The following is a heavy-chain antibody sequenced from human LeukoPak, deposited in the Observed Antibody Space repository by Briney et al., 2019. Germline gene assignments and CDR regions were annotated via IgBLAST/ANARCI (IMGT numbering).Heavy chain of an antibody. Sequence: GGSLRLSCAASGFTVSSNYMSWVRQAPGKGLEWVSVIYSGGSTYYADSVKGRFTISRDNSKSTLYIQMNSLRAEDTAVYYCASSLGYCSSTSCLNWFDPWGQGTLVTVSS. J-gene: IGHJ5*02. CDR1: GFTVSSNY. V-gene: IGHV3-53*01. CDR3: ASSLGYCSSTSCLNWFDP. CDR2: IYSGGST. D-gene: IGHD2-2*01.